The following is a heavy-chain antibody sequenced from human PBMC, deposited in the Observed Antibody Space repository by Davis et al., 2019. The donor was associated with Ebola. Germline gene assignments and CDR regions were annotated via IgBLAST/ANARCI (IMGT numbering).Heavy chain of an antibody. CDR2: ISAYNGNT. J-gene: IGHJ6*02. D-gene: IGHD1-7*01. CDR3: ARGWDYLYDYYGMDV. Sequence: AASVKVSCKASGYTFTSYGISWVRQAPGQGLEWMGWISAYNGNTNYAQKLQGRVTMTTDTSTSTAYMELRSLRSDDTAVDYCARGWDYLYDYYGMDVWGQGTTVTVSS. CDR1: GYTFTSYG. V-gene: IGHV1-18*01.